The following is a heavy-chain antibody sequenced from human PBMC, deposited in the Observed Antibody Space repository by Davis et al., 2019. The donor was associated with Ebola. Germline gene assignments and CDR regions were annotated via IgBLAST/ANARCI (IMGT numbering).Heavy chain of an antibody. CDR2: IIPILGIA. J-gene: IGHJ1*01. CDR3: ARGLRAAAGTRYFQH. D-gene: IGHD6-13*01. CDR1: GGTFSSYA. Sequence: SVKVSCKASGGTFSSYAISWVRQAPGQGLEWMGGIIPILGIANYAQKFQGRVTITADKSTSTAYMELSSLRSEDTAVYYCARGLRAAAGTRYFQHWGQGTLVTVSS. V-gene: IGHV1-69*10.